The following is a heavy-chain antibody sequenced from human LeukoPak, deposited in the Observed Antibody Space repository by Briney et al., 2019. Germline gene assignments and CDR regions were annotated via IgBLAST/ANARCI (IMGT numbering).Heavy chain of an antibody. CDR3: ARGRPTYCGGDCYAVYDY. CDR1: GDTFTSYS. J-gene: IGHJ4*02. Sequence: ASVKVSCKASGDTFTSYSIRWVRQAPGQGLEWMGTIIPICGSTSYAQKFQGRVTMTRDTSTSTVYMELSSLRSEDTAVYYCARGRPTYCGGDCYAVYDYWGQGTLVTVSS. CDR2: IIPICGST. D-gene: IGHD2-21*02. V-gene: IGHV1-46*01.